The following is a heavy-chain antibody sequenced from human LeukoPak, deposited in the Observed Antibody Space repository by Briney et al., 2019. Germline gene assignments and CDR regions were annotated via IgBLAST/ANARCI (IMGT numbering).Heavy chain of an antibody. CDR1: GGSISSGGHS. V-gene: IGHV4-30-2*01. CDR3: ARINDFWSGPTLDV. J-gene: IGHJ6*02. D-gene: IGHD3-3*01. CDR2: IYHSGSGST. Sequence: PPQTLSLTYTVSGGSISSGGHSWSWIRQPPGKGLEWIGYIYHSGSGSTYYNPSLKSRVTISIDKSKNQFSLKLNSVTAADTAVYYCARINDFWSGPTLDVWGQGTTVTVSS.